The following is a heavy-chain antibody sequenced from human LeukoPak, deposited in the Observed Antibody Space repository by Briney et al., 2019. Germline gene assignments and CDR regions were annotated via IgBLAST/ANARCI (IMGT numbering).Heavy chain of an antibody. D-gene: IGHD3-10*01. CDR3: ARGGQTYYYGSGSPTDYGMDV. J-gene: IGHJ6*04. CDR1: GFTFSSYG. Sequence: GRSLRLSCAASGFTFSSYGMHWVRQAPGKGLEWVAVIWYDGSNKYHADSVKGRFTISRDNSKNTLYLQTNSLRAEDTAVYYCARGGQTYYYGSGSPTDYGMDVWGKGTTVTVSS. V-gene: IGHV3-33*01. CDR2: IWYDGSNK.